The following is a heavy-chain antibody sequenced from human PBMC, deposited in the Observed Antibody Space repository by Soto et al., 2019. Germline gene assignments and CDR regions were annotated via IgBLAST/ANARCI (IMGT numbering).Heavy chain of an antibody. D-gene: IGHD6-6*01. CDR2: IYSSGST. CDR1: GLTVSNNY. J-gene: IGHJ6*03. Sequence: EVQLVESGGGLVQPGGSLRVSCAASGLTVSNNYMSWVRQAPGKGLEWVSVIYSSGSTFYADSVRGRFTISRDISKNTVYLQLNSLRAEDTAVYFCARELGWGAAQTNYMDVWGNGTTVTVSS. V-gene: IGHV3-66*01. CDR3: ARELGWGAAQTNYMDV.